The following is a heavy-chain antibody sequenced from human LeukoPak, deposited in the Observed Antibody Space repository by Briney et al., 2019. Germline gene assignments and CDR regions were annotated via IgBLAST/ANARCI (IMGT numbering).Heavy chain of an antibody. Sequence: PSETLSLTCAVSGGSISSSNWWSWVRQPPGKGLEWIGEIYHSGSTNYNPSLKSRVSMSVDTSKNQFSLKLSSVTAADTAVYYCARVAAGKGYPFDYWGQGTLVTVSS. V-gene: IGHV4-4*02. CDR3: ARVAAGKGYPFDY. D-gene: IGHD6-13*01. CDR1: GGSISSSNW. J-gene: IGHJ4*02. CDR2: IYHSGST.